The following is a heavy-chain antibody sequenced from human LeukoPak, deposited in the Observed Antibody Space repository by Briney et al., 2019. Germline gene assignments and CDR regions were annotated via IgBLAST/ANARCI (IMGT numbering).Heavy chain of an antibody. CDR3: AKGVTGSTQYYFDY. J-gene: IGHJ4*02. Sequence: GRSLRLSCAASGFTFSSYGMHWVRQAPGKGLEWVAVIWYSGFNKYYADSVKGRFTISRGNSKNTLYLQMNSLRAEDTAVYYCAKGVTGSTQYYFDYWGQGTLVTVSS. CDR1: GFTFSSYG. D-gene: IGHD1-7*01. V-gene: IGHV3-30*18. CDR2: IWYSGFNK.